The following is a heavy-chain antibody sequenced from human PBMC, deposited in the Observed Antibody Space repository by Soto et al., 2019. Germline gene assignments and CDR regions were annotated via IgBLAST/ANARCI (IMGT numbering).Heavy chain of an antibody. CDR1: GYQFFGHW. CDR3: ARQRNYDILTGLPDD. CDR2: IYPDDSAT. Sequence: GESLKISCQGSGYQFFGHWIAWVRQMPGKGLDWVGLIYPDDSATIYSPSFQGQVTFSVDLSISSAYLQWTSLKASDSAMYYCARQRNYDILTGLPDDWGQGTLVTVSS. J-gene: IGHJ4*02. D-gene: IGHD3-9*01. V-gene: IGHV5-51*01.